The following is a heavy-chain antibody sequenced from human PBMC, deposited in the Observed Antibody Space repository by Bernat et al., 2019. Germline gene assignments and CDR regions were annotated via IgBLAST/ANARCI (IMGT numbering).Heavy chain of an antibody. CDR1: GFTFSSYG. J-gene: IGHJ6*02. Sequence: QVQLVESGGGVVQPGRSLRLSCAASGFTFSSYGMHWVRQAPGKGLEWVAVISYDGSNKYYADSVKGRFTISRDNSKNTLYLQMNSLRAEDTAVDYCATLYYYDSSGYSLDYYYGMDVWGQGTTVTVSS. V-gene: IGHV3-30*03. D-gene: IGHD3-22*01. CDR2: ISYDGSNK. CDR3: ATLYYYDSSGYSLDYYYGMDV.